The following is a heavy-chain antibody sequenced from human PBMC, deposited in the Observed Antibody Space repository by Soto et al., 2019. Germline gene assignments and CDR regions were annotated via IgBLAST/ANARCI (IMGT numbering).Heavy chain of an antibody. CDR2: INPSGGST. V-gene: IGHV1-46*01. CDR3: ARRGVGYCSGGSCSGTSNWFDP. Sequence: VKVSCKASGYTFTSYYMHWVRQAPGQGLEWMGIINPSGGSTSYAQKFQGRVTMTRDTSTSTVYMELSSLRSEDTAVYYCARRGVGYCSGGSCSGTSNWFDPWGQGTLVTVSS. D-gene: IGHD2-15*01. J-gene: IGHJ5*02. CDR1: GYTFTSYY.